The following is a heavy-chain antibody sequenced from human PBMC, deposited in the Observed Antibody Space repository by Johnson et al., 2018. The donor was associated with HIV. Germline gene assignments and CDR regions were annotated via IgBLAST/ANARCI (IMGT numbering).Heavy chain of an antibody. J-gene: IGHJ3*02. CDR3: AKSDSGYDAFDI. CDR2: ISSNGGST. D-gene: IGHD5-12*01. CDR1: GFSFSTYA. V-gene: IGHV3-64*04. Sequence: QVQLMESGGGVVQPGGSLRLSCAASGFSFSTYAMHWVRQAPGKGLEYVSAISSNGGSTYYADFVEGRFIISRDNSKNTLYLQMNSLLPEDTAVYYCAKSDSGYDAFDIWGQGTMVTVSS.